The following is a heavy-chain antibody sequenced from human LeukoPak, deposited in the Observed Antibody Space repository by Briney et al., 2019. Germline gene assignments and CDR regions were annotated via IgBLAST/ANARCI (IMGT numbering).Heavy chain of an antibody. V-gene: IGHV3-74*01. CDR2: IASDGSST. Sequence: GGSLRLSCADSGFTFSSNWMHWVRQAPGKGLVWVSRIASDGSSTDYADSVRGRFTISRVNAKNTLYLQMNSLRAEDTAVYYCTSARYGGNSDYWGQGTLVTVSS. J-gene: IGHJ4*02. D-gene: IGHD4-23*01. CDR1: GFTFSSNW. CDR3: TSARYGGNSDY.